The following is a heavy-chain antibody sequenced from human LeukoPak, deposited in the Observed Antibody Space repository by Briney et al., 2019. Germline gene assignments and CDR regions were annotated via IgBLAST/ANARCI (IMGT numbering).Heavy chain of an antibody. CDR3: STGSGHAFDI. Sequence: GGSLRLSCAASGFTFSSYWMHWVRQVPGKGXXWVSRINSDGSSTSYADSVKGRFTISRDNAKNTLYVQRNSLRAEDTAVYYCSTGSGHAFDIWGRGTMVTVSS. J-gene: IGHJ3*02. CDR1: GFTFSSYW. V-gene: IGHV3-74*01. D-gene: IGHD3-10*01. CDR2: INSDGSST.